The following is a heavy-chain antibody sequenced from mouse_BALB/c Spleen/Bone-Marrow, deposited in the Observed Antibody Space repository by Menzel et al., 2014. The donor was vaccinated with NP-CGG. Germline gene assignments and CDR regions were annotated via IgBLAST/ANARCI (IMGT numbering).Heavy chain of an antibody. Sequence: EVQGVESGGGLVEPGGSLKLSCAASGFTFIAYTMSWVRQTPEKRLEWVAYINNGGGSTYYPDTVKGRFTISRDNAKNTLYLRMSSLKSEDTAMYYCARHGEERPVLAMDYWGQGTSVTVSS. CDR2: INNGGGST. D-gene: IGHD2-14*01. V-gene: IGHV5-12-2*01. CDR1: GFTFIAYT. J-gene: IGHJ4*01. CDR3: ARHGEERPVLAMDY.